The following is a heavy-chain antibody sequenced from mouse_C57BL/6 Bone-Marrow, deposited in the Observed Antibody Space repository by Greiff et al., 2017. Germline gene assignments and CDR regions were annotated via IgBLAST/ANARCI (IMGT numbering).Heavy chain of an antibody. J-gene: IGHJ3*01. Sequence: VQLQQSGPGLVQPSQSLSITCTVSGFSLTSYGVHWVRQSPGKGLEWLGVIWSGGSTDYNAAFISRLSISKDNSKSQVFFKMNSLQADDTAIYYCAREGDYRSFAYWGQGTLVTVSA. CDR3: AREGDYRSFAY. CDR1: GFSLTSYG. V-gene: IGHV2-2*01. CDR2: IWSGGST. D-gene: IGHD2-4*01.